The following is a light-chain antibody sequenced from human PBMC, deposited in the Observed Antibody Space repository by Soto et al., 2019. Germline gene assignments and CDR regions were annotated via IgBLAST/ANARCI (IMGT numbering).Light chain of an antibody. CDR2: GAS. J-gene: IGKJ4*01. CDR3: QQSYSTPPLT. V-gene: IGKV1-39*01. CDR1: QGIKSY. Sequence: DIATTQSPSSLSASVGDTVTITCRASQGIKSYLNWYQQKPGKAPKLLIYGASSLQSGVPSRFSGSGSGTEFTLTISSLQPEDYATYYCQQSYSTPPLTFGGGTKVEIK.